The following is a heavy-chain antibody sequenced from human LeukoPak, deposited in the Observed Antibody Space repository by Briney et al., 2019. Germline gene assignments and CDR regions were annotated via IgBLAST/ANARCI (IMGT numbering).Heavy chain of an antibody. Sequence: GGSLRLSCAASGFTFSSYGMHWVRQAPGKGLEWVAVISYDGSNKYYADSVKGRFTISRDNSKNTLYLQMNSLRAEDTAVYYCAKDLSGDMSDWGQGTMVTVSP. J-gene: IGHJ3*01. V-gene: IGHV3-30*18. D-gene: IGHD3-10*01. CDR1: GFTFSSYG. CDR2: ISYDGSNK. CDR3: AKDLSGDMSD.